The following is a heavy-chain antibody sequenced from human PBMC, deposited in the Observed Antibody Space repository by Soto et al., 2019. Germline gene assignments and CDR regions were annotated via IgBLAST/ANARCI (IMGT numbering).Heavy chain of an antibody. V-gene: IGHV3-53*04. J-gene: IGHJ5*02. CDR2: IYSGGDT. CDR1: QFTVGSNY. D-gene: IGHD6-19*01. CDR3: GRNQYGSGSYEAS. Sequence: EVQLVESGGGLVQPGGSLRLSCVISQFTVGSNYMTWVRQAPGKGLEWVSVIYSGGDTYYADSVKGRFTISRQNSKNTVYLQMNGVRPEDSAVYHCGRNQYGSGSYEASWGQGTLVIVSS.